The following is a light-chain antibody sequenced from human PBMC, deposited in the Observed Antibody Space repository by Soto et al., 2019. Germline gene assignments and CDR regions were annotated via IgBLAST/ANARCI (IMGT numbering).Light chain of an antibody. CDR1: QSISEY. CDR3: QQSYSFPRT. CDR2: AAS. J-gene: IGKJ1*01. V-gene: IGKV1-39*01. Sequence: DIQMTQSPSSLPASVGDTVTFTCRASQSISEYLNWYQQKPGKAPRLLIYAASNLDNGVPSRFSGSGSGTTFTLTIRSLQPEDFATYYCQQSYSFPRTFGQGTKVDIK.